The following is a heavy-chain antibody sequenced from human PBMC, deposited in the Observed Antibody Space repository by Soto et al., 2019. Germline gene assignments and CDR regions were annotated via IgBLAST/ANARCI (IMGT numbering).Heavy chain of an antibody. CDR2: ISYDGSNK. CDR3: AKDKRFFEWPPFDAFDI. J-gene: IGHJ3*02. D-gene: IGHD3-3*01. V-gene: IGHV3-30*18. CDR1: GFTFSSYG. Sequence: GGSLRLSCAASGFTFSSYGMHWVRQAPGKGLEWVAVISYDGSNKYYADSVKGRFTISRDNSKNTLYLQMNSLRAEDTAVYYCAKDKRFFEWPPFDAFDIWGQGTMVTVSS.